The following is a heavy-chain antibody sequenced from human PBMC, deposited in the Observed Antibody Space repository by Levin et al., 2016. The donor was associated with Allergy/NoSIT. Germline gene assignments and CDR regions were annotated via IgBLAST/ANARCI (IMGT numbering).Heavy chain of an antibody. Sequence: WVRQAPGQGLEWMGWINPNSGGTNYAQKFQGRVTMTRDTSISTAYMELSRLRSDDTAVYYCARAQGALLYLVVKYWGQGTLVTVSS. V-gene: IGHV1-2*02. D-gene: IGHD2-2*02. CDR3: ARAQGALLYLVVKY. J-gene: IGHJ4*02. CDR2: INPNSGGT.